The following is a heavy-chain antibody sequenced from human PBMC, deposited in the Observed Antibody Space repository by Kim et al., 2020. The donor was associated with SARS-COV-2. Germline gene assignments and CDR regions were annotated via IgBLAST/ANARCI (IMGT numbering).Heavy chain of an antibody. J-gene: IGHJ3*02. V-gene: IGHV1-3*01. CDR2: INAGNGNT. D-gene: IGHD3-16*01. CDR3: ARRIMITFGGVSSAPFDI. CDR1: GYTFTSYA. Sequence: ASVKVSCKASGYTFTSYAMHWVRQAPGQRLEWMGWINAGNGNTKYSQKFQGRVTITRDTSASTAYMELSSLRSEDTAVYYCARRIMITFGGVSSAPFDIWGQGTMVTVSS.